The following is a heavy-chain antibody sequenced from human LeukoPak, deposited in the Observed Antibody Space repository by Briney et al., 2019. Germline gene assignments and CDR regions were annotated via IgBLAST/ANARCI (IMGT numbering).Heavy chain of an antibody. J-gene: IGHJ4*02. CDR1: GFTFSSYS. CDR3: ARGQIYYDSSGYYY. D-gene: IGHD3-22*01. Sequence: GGSLRLSCAASGFTFSSYSMNWVRQAPGKGLEWVSYISSSSSTIYYADSVKGRFTISRDNSKNTLYLQMNSLRAEDTAVYYCARGQIYYDSSGYYYWGQGTLVTVSS. V-gene: IGHV3-48*01. CDR2: ISSSSSTI.